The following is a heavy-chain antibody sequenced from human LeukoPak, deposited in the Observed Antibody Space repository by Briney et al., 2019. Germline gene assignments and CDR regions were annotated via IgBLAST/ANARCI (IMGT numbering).Heavy chain of an antibody. CDR3: ARHFGIYSSGWNALDY. CDR2: IYPGDSDT. Sequence: GESLKISCKGSGYSFTSYWIGWVRQMPGKGLEWMGIIYPGDSDTRYSPSFQGQVTISADKSISTAYLQWSSLKASDTAMYYCARHFGIYSSGWNALDYWGQGTLVTVSS. D-gene: IGHD6-19*01. J-gene: IGHJ4*02. V-gene: IGHV5-51*01. CDR1: GYSFTSYW.